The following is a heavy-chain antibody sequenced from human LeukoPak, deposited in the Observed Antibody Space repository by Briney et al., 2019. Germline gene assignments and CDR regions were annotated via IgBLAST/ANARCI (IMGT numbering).Heavy chain of an antibody. V-gene: IGHV3-30*02. Sequence: GGSLRLSCAASGFTFSSYGMHWVRQAPGKGLEWVAFIRNDGSNKYYADSVKGRFTISRDNSKNTLYLQMNSLRAEDTAVYYCARGGVGAYYFDYWGQGTLVTVSS. CDR2: IRNDGSNK. CDR3: ARGGVGAYYFDY. J-gene: IGHJ4*02. D-gene: IGHD1-26*01. CDR1: GFTFSSYG.